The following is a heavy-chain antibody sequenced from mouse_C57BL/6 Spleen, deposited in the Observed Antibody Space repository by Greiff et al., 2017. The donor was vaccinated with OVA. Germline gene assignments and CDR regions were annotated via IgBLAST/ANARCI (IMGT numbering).Heavy chain of an antibody. V-gene: IGHV1-26*01. CDR2: INPNNGGT. J-gene: IGHJ2*01. CDR1: GYTFTDYY. Sequence: EVKLQQSGPELVKPGASVKISCKASGYTFTDYYMNWVKQSHGKSLEWIGDINPNNGGTSYNQKFKGKATLTVDKSSSTAYMELRSLTSEDSAVYYCARWSYYGNYGDYWGQGTTLTVSS. D-gene: IGHD2-1*01. CDR3: ARWSYYGNYGDY.